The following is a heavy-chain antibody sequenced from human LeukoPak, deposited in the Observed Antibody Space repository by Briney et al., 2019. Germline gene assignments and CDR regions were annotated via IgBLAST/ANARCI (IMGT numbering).Heavy chain of an antibody. Sequence: GESLKISCKGSGYSFTSYWISWVRQMPGKGLEWVGRIDPSDSYTNYSPSFQGHVTISADKSISTAYLQWSSLKASDTAMYYCTESPIDYSSSGDYWGQGTLVTVSS. CDR1: GYSFTSYW. CDR3: TESPIDYSSSGDY. J-gene: IGHJ4*02. CDR2: IDPSDSYT. V-gene: IGHV5-10-1*01. D-gene: IGHD6-6*01.